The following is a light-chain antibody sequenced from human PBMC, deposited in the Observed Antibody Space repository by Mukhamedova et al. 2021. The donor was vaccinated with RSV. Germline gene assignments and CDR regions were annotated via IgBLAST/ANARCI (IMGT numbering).Light chain of an antibody. CDR3: QQHSNWLT. CDR1: QSVSSSY. CDR2: GAS. V-gene: IGKV3D-20*02. J-gene: IGKJ4*01. Sequence: GERATLSCRASQSVSSSYLAWYQQKPGQAPRLLIYGASSRATGIPDRFSGSGSGTDFTLTISRLEPEDFAVYYCQQHSNWLTFGG.